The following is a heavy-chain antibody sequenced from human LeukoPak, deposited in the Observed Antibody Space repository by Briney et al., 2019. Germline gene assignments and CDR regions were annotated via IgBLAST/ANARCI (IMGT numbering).Heavy chain of an antibody. CDR3: ATRSEMVRGVIVYFDY. CDR2: ISGSGGRT. CDR1: GFTFTSYA. D-gene: IGHD3-10*01. Sequence: GGSLRLSCAASGFTFTSYAMSWVRQAPGKGLEWVSAISGSGGRTYYADSVKGRFTISRDNAKNSLYLQMNSLRAEDTAVYYCATRSEMVRGVIVYFDYWGQGTLVTVSS. J-gene: IGHJ4*02. V-gene: IGHV3-23*01.